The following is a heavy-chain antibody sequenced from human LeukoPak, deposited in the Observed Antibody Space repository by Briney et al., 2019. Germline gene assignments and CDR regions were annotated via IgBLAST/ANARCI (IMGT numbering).Heavy chain of an antibody. J-gene: IGHJ4*02. CDR1: GFTFDDYA. Sequence: PGRSLRLSCAASGFTFDDYAMHWVRQAPGKGLEWVSGISWNSGSIGYADSVKGRFTISRDNAKNSLYLQMNSLRAEDTALYYCAKDISYYYDSSGSFDYWGQGTLVTVSA. V-gene: IGHV3-9*01. CDR2: ISWNSGSI. D-gene: IGHD3-22*01. CDR3: AKDISYYYDSSGSFDY.